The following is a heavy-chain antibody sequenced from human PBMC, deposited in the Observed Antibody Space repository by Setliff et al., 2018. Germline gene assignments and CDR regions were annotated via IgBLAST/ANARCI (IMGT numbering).Heavy chain of an antibody. J-gene: IGHJ4*02. Sequence: SETLSLTCTVSGGSISSSNWWTWIRQPAGKGLEWIGRIFGSGSTNYNPSLKSRVTMSIDTSKNQFFLKVRSVTAADKAVYYCARDRGSNNSPEDFDYWGLGTLVTVSS. D-gene: IGHD1-1*01. CDR2: IFGSGST. CDR1: GGSISSSNW. V-gene: IGHV4-4*07. CDR3: ARDRGSNNSPEDFDY.